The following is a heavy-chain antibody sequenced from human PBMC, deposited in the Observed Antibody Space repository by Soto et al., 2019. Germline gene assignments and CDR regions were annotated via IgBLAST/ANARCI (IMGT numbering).Heavy chain of an antibody. D-gene: IGHD3-16*02. J-gene: IGHJ4*02. CDR2: IYYSGST. CDR1: GGSISSGGYY. Sequence: SETLSLTCTVSGGSISSGGYYWSWIRQHQGKGLEWIGYIYYSGSTYYNPSLKSRVTISVDTSKNQFSLKLSSVTAADTAVYYCASGLRLGELSPRYWGQGTLVTVSS. CDR3: ASGLRLGELSPRY. V-gene: IGHV4-31*03.